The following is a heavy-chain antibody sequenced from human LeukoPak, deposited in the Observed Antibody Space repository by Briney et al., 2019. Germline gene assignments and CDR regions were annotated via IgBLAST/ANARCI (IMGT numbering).Heavy chain of an antibody. V-gene: IGHV3-21*01. CDR1: GFTFSSYS. J-gene: IGHJ3*02. Sequence: PGGSLRLSCAASGFTFSSYSMNWVRQAPGKGLEWVSAISSSSDYIFYADSVQGRFTISRGNAVNSLFLQMNSLRAEDTAVYYCASRYCTSTNCYAFDIWGQGTMVTVSS. D-gene: IGHD2-2*01. CDR3: ASRYCTSTNCYAFDI. CDR2: ISSSSDYI.